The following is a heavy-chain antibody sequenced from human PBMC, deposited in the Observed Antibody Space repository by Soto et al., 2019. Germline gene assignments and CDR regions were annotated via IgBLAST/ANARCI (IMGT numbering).Heavy chain of an antibody. V-gene: IGHV4-59*01. Sequence: SETLSLTCSVSGFSISSYYWSWIRQPPGKGLEWIGYIYYSGSTKYNPSLKSRVTISVDTSNNQFSLKLSSVTAADTAVYYCARGHYDYVWESYRYPPYFDYWGQGTLVTISS. CDR1: GFSISSYY. D-gene: IGHD3-16*02. CDR2: IYYSGST. CDR3: ARGHYDYVWESYRYPPYFDY. J-gene: IGHJ4*02.